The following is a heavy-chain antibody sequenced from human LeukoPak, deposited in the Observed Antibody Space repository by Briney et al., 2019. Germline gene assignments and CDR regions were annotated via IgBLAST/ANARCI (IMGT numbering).Heavy chain of an antibody. CDR3: ARAGTTSYSPRPYGMDV. V-gene: IGHV4-59*12. CDR2: IYYSGST. J-gene: IGHJ6*02. Sequence: SETLSLTCTVSGGSISSYYWSWIRQPPGKGLEWIGYIYYSGSTNYNPSLKSRVTISVDTSKNQFSLKLSSVTAADTAVYYCARAGTTSYSPRPYGMDVWGQGTTVTVSS. D-gene: IGHD1-1*01. CDR1: GGSISSYY.